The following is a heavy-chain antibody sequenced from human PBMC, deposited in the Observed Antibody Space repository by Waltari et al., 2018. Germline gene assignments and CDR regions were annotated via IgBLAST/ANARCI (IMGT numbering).Heavy chain of an antibody. CDR1: GYTFTGFD. CDR2: LNTNSGNT. J-gene: IGHJ3*02. CDR3: ARGGSGSPSPHPFDI. V-gene: IGHV1-8*03. Sequence: QVQLVQSGAEVKKPGASVRVSCKASGYTFTGFDINWVRQATGQGLEWMAWLNTNSGNTGYARNFRGRVTITRDTSISTAYMELSSLTYEDTAMYYCARGGSGSPSPHPFDIWGQGTMVTVSS. D-gene: IGHD3-10*01.